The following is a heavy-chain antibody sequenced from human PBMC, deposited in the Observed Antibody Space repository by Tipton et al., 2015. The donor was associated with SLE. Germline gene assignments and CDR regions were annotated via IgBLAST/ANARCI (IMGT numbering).Heavy chain of an antibody. CDR2: ISYSGST. V-gene: IGHV4-59*02. D-gene: IGHD6-13*01. CDR3: ARHLVAAGTTWFDP. CDR1: GGSVSSSY. Sequence: TLSLTCTVSGGSVSSSYWSWFRQPPGKGLECIGYISYSGSTKYNPSLKSRVTISVDKSKNLFSLKLNSVTAADTAVYYCARHLVAAGTTWFDPWGQGMLVTVSS. J-gene: IGHJ5*02.